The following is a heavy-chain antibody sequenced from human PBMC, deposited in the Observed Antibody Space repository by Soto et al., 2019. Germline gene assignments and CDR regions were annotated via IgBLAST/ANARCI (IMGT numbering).Heavy chain of an antibody. D-gene: IGHD6-19*01. J-gene: IGHJ4*02. CDR2: FDPEDGET. CDR1: GYTLTELA. CDR3: ATRRFSIAVAGTGLLY. V-gene: IGHV1-24*01. Sequence: GASVKVSCKVSGYTLTELAMHWVRQAPGKGLEWMGGFDPEDGETIYAQKFQGRVTMTEDTSTDTAYMELSSLRSEDTAVYYCATRRFSIAVAGTGLLYWGQGTLVTVSS.